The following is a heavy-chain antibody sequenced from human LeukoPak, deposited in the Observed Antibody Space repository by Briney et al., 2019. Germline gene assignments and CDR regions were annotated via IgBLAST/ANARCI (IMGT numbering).Heavy chain of an antibody. CDR1: GESFSGLY. Sequence: KPSETLSLTCAVYGESFSGLYWTWVRQPPGKGVEWIGEINDSENTNCNPSLKSRVTISVDTSKNQFSLNLNSVTAADTAVYYCARAGAHQQVVDYWGQGALVTVSS. V-gene: IGHV4-34*01. CDR3: ARAGAHQQVVDY. CDR2: INDSENT. J-gene: IGHJ4*02. D-gene: IGHD6-13*01.